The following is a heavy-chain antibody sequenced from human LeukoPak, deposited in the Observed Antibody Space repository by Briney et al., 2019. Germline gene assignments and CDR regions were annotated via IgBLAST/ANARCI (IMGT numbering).Heavy chain of an antibody. CDR2: INPKSGGT. V-gene: IGHV1-2*02. J-gene: IGHJ4*02. Sequence: ASVKVSCKASGCTFTGYYMHWVRQAPGLGFEWMGWINPKSGGTSYSQKFQGRLTMTRDTSISTAYMELSRLRSDDTAVYYCVPSANYYYFDYWGQGTLVTVSS. D-gene: IGHD4/OR15-4a*01. CDR1: GCTFTGYY. CDR3: VPSANYYYFDY.